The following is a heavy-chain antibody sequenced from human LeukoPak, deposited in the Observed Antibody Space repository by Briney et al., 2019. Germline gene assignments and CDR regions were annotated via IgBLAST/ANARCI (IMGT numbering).Heavy chain of an antibody. CDR2: IYYSGST. V-gene: IGHV4-59*12. D-gene: IGHD6-19*01. J-gene: IGHJ2*01. CDR1: GGSISSYY. Sequence: SETLSLTCTVSGGSISSYYWSWIRQPPGKGLEWIGYIYYSGSTNYNPSLKSRVTISVDTSKNQFSLKLSSVTAADTAVYYCARDRLWYFDLWGRGTLVTVSS. CDR3: ARDRLWYFDL.